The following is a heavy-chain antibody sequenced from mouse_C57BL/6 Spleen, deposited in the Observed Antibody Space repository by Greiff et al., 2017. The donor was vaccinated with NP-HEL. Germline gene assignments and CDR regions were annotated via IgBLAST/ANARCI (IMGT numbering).Heavy chain of an antibody. CDR1: GYTFTSYW. CDR3: ARVAGWYFDV. Sequence: QVQLKQPGAELVRPGTSVKLSCKASGYTFTSYWMHWVKQRPGQGLEWIGVIDPSDSYTNYNQKFKGKATLTVDTSSSTAYMQLSSLTSEDSAVYYCARVAGWYFDVWGTGTTVTVSS. J-gene: IGHJ1*03. V-gene: IGHV1-59*01. CDR2: IDPSDSYT.